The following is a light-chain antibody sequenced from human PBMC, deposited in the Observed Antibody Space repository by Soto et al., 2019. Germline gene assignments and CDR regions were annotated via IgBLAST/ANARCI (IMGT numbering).Light chain of an antibody. Sequence: QSALTQPPSASGSPGQSVSISCTGTSRDIGDYNYVSWYQQHPGKAPKLIIYEVSKRPSGVPDRFSASKFANTASLTVAGLQAEDEADYHCSSYAGDNTYVFGSGTKLIVL. J-gene: IGLJ1*01. CDR2: EVS. V-gene: IGLV2-8*01. CDR1: SRDIGDYNY. CDR3: SSYAGDNTYV.